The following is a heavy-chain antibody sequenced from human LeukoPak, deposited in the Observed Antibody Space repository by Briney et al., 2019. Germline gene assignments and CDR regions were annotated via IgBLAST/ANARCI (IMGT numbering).Heavy chain of an antibody. J-gene: IGHJ4*02. CDR2: VHNDGNTK. CDR1: GFTFSSYY. Sequence: PGGSLRLSCAASGFTFSSYYMHWVRQAPGKCLEWVAVVHNDGNTKYFGDSVKGRFTISRDNSRNTLYLQMSSLTAEDTAVYYCATGSGHYYDRWGQGTLVTVSS. V-gene: IGHV3-30*02. CDR3: ATGSGHYYDR. D-gene: IGHD3-22*01.